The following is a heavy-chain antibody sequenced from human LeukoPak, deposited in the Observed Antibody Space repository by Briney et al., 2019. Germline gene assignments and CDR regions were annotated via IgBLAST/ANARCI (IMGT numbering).Heavy chain of an antibody. J-gene: IGHJ3*02. D-gene: IGHD3-9*01. V-gene: IGHV3-23*01. CDR1: GFTFSSYA. CDR2: ISGSGGST. Sequence: GGSLRLSCAASGFTFSSYALSWVRHAPGKGLEWVSAISGSGGSTYYADSVKGRFTISRDNSKNTLYLQMNSLRAEDTAVYYCAKRAPGYDILTGTAGAFDIWGQGTMVTVSS. CDR3: AKRAPGYDILTGTAGAFDI.